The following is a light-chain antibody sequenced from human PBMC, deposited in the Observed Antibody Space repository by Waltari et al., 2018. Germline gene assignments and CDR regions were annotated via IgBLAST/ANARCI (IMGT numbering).Light chain of an antibody. CDR3: SSYSTTTTAVV. Sequence: QSALTQPASVSGSPGQPITIPCTGAISAVVGVHTSVPWYQPPPGKAPPLMIYEVTNRPSGISHRFSGSKSGNTASLTISGLQAEDEAVYYCSSYSTTTTAVVFGGGTQLTVL. V-gene: IGLV2-14*01. CDR2: EVT. CDR1: ISAVVGVHTS. J-gene: IGLJ2*01.